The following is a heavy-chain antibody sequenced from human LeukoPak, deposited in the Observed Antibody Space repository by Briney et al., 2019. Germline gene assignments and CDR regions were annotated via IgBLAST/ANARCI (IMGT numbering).Heavy chain of an antibody. CDR3: ASRHYYDSSGYPAFVY. CDR1: GYSISSGYY. Sequence: PSETLSLTCTVSGYSISSGYYWGWIRQPPGKGLEWIGSIYHSGSTYYNPSLKSRVTISVDTSKNQFSLKLSSVTAADTAVYYCASRHYYDSSGYPAFVYWGQGTLVTVSS. CDR2: IYHSGST. J-gene: IGHJ4*02. V-gene: IGHV4-38-2*02. D-gene: IGHD3-22*01.